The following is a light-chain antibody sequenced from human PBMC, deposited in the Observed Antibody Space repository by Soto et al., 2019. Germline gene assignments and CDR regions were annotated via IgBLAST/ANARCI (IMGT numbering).Light chain of an antibody. V-gene: IGLV9-49*01. J-gene: IGLJ2*01. CDR1: SGYSNYE. CDR3: GADHGGGSNFVSVV. CDR2: VGTGGIVG. Sequence: QSVLTQPPSASASLGASVTLTCTLSSGYSNYEVDWYQQRPGKGPRFVMRVGTGGIVGSKGDGIPDRFSVLGSGLNRYLTIKNIQEEDESDYHCGADHGGGSNFVSVVFGGGTKLTVL.